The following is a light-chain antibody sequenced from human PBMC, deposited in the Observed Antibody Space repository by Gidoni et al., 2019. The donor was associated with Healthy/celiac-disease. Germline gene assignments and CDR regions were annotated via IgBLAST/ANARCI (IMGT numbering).Light chain of an antibody. CDR1: QSISSY. CDR3: QQSYSTPYT. J-gene: IGKJ2*01. V-gene: IGKV1-39*01. CDR2: AAS. Sequence: DIQMTHSPSSLSASVGDRVTITCRVSQSISSYLNWYQQKPGKAPKLLIYAASSLPSGVPSRFSGSGSGTDFTLTISSLQPEDFATYYCQQSYSTPYTFGQGTKLEIK.